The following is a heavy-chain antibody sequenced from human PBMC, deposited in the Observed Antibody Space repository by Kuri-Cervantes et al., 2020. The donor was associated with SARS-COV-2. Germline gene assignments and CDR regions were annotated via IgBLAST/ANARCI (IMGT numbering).Heavy chain of an antibody. CDR3: ARDGNYDSSGYFDY. J-gene: IGHJ4*02. V-gene: IGHV4-30-2*01. D-gene: IGHD3-22*01. CDR1: GGPISSGGYS. Sequence: SETLSLTCAVSGGPISSGGYSWSWIRQPPGKGLEWIGYIYHSGSTYYNPSLKSRVTISVDRSKNQFSLKLSSVTAADTAVYYCARDGNYDSSGYFDYWGQGTLVTVSS. CDR2: IYHSGST.